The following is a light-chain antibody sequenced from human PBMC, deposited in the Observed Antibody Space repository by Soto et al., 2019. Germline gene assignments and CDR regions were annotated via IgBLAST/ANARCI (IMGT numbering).Light chain of an antibody. CDR2: EVN. CDR1: SSDVGAYNY. Sequence: QSALTQPASVSGSPGQSITISCTGTSSDVGAYNYVSWYQQHPGKAPKLIIYEVNNRPSGVSDRFSGSKSDNTASLTISGLQDEDEADYYCNSFTSSSTWVFGGGTKLTVL. J-gene: IGLJ3*02. CDR3: NSFTSSSTWV. V-gene: IGLV2-14*01.